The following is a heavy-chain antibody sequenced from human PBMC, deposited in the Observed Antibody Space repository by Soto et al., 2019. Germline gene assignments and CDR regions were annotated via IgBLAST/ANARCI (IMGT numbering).Heavy chain of an antibody. CDR1: GGSICSGGYS. CDR2: IYHSGST. Sequence: PSETLSLTCAVSGGSICSGGYSWSWIRQPPGKGLEWIGYIYHSGSTYYNPSLKSRVTISVDRSKNQFSLKLSSVTAADTAVYYCAKDPYSSGVRQRFDTWGQGTLVTLSS. J-gene: IGHJ5*02. D-gene: IGHD6-19*01. V-gene: IGHV4-30-2*01. CDR3: AKDPYSSGVRQRFDT.